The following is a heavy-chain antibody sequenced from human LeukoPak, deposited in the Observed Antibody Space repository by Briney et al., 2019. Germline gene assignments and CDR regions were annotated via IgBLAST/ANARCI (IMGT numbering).Heavy chain of an antibody. Sequence: PGGSLRLSCAASGFTFSSYVMHWVRQAPGKGLEGVAIISYDGSNEYYADSVKGRFTISRDNSKNTLYLQMNSLRAADTAVYYCARGRSYSDTSGYLHYYFDYWGQGTLVTVSS. CDR2: ISYDGSNE. D-gene: IGHD3-22*01. J-gene: IGHJ4*02. CDR3: ARGRSYSDTSGYLHYYFDY. CDR1: GFTFSSYV. V-gene: IGHV3-30*04.